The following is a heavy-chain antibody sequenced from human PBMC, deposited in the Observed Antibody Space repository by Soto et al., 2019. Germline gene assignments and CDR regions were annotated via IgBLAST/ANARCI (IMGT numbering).Heavy chain of an antibody. Sequence: PGGSLRLSCAASGFTFSSYGMHWVRQAPGKGLEWVTFISYDGNNKYYADSVKGRFTISRDTSKHTMYLQMNSLRPEDTAVYYCATGTPRGLRYFDWLLNLDAFDIWGQGTMVTVSS. V-gene: IGHV3-30*03. D-gene: IGHD3-9*01. J-gene: IGHJ3*02. CDR2: ISYDGNNK. CDR1: GFTFSSYG. CDR3: ATGTPRGLRYFDWLLNLDAFDI.